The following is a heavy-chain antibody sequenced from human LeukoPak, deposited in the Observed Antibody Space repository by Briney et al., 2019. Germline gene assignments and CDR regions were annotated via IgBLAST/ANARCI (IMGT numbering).Heavy chain of an antibody. V-gene: IGHV1-2*02. CDR3: ARAGRRMVAAAGTEFDY. J-gene: IGHJ4*02. CDR1: GYTFTGYY. D-gene: IGHD6-13*01. CDR2: INPDSRGT. Sequence: ASVKVSCKASGYTFTGYYIHWVRQAPGQGLEWMGWINPDSRGTNYAQKFQGRVTMTWDTSSSTAYMELNRLTSDDTAVYYCARAGRRMVAAAGTEFDYWGQGTLVTVSS.